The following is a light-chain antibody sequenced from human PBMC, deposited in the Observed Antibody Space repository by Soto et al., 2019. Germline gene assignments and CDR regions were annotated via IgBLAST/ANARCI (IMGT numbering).Light chain of an antibody. J-gene: IGKJ3*01. CDR2: GAS. V-gene: IGKV3-20*01. Sequence: IVLTQSPGTLSLSPGERATISCRASKSVSSSYLAWYQQKPGQAPRLLLYGASSRATGIPARFSGSGSATACTLTIRRLKPEDFAVYYGQQYGSSFTFGAANKVYIK. CDR3: QQYGSSFT. CDR1: KSVSSSY.